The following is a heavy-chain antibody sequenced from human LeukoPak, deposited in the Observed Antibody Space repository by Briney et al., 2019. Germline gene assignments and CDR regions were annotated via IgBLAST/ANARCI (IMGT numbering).Heavy chain of an antibody. V-gene: IGHV4-39*07. D-gene: IGHD3-22*01. Sequence: SETLSLTCTVSGGSISSSSYYWGWIRQPPGKGLEWIGSIYYSGSTYYNPSLKSRVTISVDTSKNQFSLKLSSVTAADTAVYYCASVDSSGYPVLSYWGQGTLVTVSS. J-gene: IGHJ4*02. CDR2: IYYSGST. CDR3: ASVDSSGYPVLSY. CDR1: GGSISSSSYY.